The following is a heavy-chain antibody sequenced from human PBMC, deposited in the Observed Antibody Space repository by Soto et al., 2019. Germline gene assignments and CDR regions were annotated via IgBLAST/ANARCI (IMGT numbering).Heavy chain of an antibody. CDR3: ASDRRGYSYGSFDY. CDR2: INHSGST. J-gene: IGHJ4*02. Sequence: HVQLQQWGAGLLKPSETLSLTCAVYGGSFSGYYWSWIRQPPGKGLEWIGEINHSGSTNYNPSIKSRVTISVDTSKSQFSLKLSSLTAANTAVYYCASDRRGYSYGSFDYWGQGTLVTVSS. V-gene: IGHV4-34*01. D-gene: IGHD5-18*01. CDR1: GGSFSGYY.